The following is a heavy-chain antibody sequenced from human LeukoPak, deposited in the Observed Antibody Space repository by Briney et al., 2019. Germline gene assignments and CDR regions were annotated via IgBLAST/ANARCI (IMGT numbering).Heavy chain of an antibody. CDR3: AKRYCSSTSCYFDY. Sequence: SETLSLTCTVSGGSISSYYWSWIRQPPGKGLEWIGYISYSGSTNYNPFLKSRVTISVDTSKNQFSLKLSSVTAADTAVYYCAKRYCSSTSCYFDYWGQGTLVTVSS. J-gene: IGHJ4*02. CDR1: GGSISSYY. D-gene: IGHD2-2*01. CDR2: ISYSGST. V-gene: IGHV4-59*12.